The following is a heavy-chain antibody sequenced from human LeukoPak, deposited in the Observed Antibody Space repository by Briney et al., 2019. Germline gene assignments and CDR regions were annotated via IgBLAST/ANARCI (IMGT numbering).Heavy chain of an antibody. J-gene: IGHJ4*02. CDR1: GGSISSSGYY. CDR3: ARHDSYSSGWKDY. D-gene: IGHD6-19*01. CDR2: IYYSGST. V-gene: IGHV4-39*01. Sequence: SETLSLTCTVSGGSISSSGYYWGWIRQPPGKGLEWIGSIYYSGSTYYNPSLKSRVTISVDTSKNQFSLKLSSVTAADTAVYYCARHDSYSSGWKDYWGQGTLVTVSS.